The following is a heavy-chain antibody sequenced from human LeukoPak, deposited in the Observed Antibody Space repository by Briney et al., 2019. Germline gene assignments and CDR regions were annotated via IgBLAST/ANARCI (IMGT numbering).Heavy chain of an antibody. CDR1: GFTFSNYW. Sequence: GGSLRLSSAASGFTFSNYWMHWVRQAPGKGLVWVSRIYNDGSSTSYADSVKGRFTISRDNAKSTLYLQMNSLRADDTAVFYCARVRGGSGRSFAADAFDIWGQGTMVTVSS. CDR3: ARVRGGSGRSFAADAFDI. V-gene: IGHV3-74*01. D-gene: IGHD1-26*01. CDR2: IYNDGSST. J-gene: IGHJ3*02.